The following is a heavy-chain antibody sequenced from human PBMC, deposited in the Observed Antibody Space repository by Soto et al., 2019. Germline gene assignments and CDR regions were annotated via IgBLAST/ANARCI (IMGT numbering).Heavy chain of an antibody. CDR2: MNPNSGNT. CDR3: ARVPPYYYDSSGRPGMDV. CDR1: GYTFTSYD. J-gene: IGHJ6*02. V-gene: IGHV1-8*01. D-gene: IGHD3-22*01. Sequence: ASVKVSCKASGYTFTSYDINWVRQATGQGLEWMGWMNPNSGNTGYAQKFQGRVTMTRNTSISTAYMELSSLRSEDTAVYYCARVPPYYYDSSGRPGMDVWGQRPTVTVSS.